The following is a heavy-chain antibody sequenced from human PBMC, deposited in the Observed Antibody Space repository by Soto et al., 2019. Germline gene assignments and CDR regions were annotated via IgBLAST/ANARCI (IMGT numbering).Heavy chain of an antibody. J-gene: IGHJ4*02. Sequence: VQLVESGGGVVQPGRSLRLSCAASGFTFSDYAMHWVRQAPGKGLEWVAVVSHDGRNTHYADSVKARFTISRDSSKNTVSLEMTSLRAEDTAGYYCAKRGRQWLVTSDFNYWGQGALVTVSS. CDR1: GFTFSDYA. CDR2: VSHDGRNT. V-gene: IGHV3-30*18. CDR3: AKRGRQWLVTSDFNY. D-gene: IGHD6-19*01.